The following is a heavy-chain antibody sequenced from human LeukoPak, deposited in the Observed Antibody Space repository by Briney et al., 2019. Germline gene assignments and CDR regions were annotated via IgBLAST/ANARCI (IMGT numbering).Heavy chain of an antibody. Sequence: GGSLRLSCAASGFTFSSYDMYWVRQAPGKGLDWVAFVRYDGSQKYYADSVKGRFTISRDNSKNTLYLQLNSLRAEDTAIYYCAKLSAAGSDYWGQGTLVTVSS. CDR3: AKLSAAGSDY. J-gene: IGHJ4*02. CDR1: GFTFSSYD. CDR2: VRYDGSQK. D-gene: IGHD6-13*01. V-gene: IGHV3-30*02.